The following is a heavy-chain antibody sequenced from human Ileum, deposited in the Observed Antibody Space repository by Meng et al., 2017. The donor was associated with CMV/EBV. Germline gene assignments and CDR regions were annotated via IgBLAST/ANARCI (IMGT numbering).Heavy chain of an antibody. Sequence: GGLRLSCAVSGFTYSNFWMSWVRQSPGMGLEWVANIKQDGSATYYADSVKGRFTISRDNAKNSLYLQMDNLRADDTAVYYCVREDIVVFDYWGQGTLVTVSS. CDR2: IKQDGSAT. CDR1: GFTYSNFW. J-gene: IGHJ4*02. CDR3: VREDIVVFDY. D-gene: IGHD2-15*01. V-gene: IGHV3-7*01.